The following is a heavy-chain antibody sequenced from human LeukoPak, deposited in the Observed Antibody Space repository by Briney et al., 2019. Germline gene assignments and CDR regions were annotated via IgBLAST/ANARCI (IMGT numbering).Heavy chain of an antibody. CDR3: ARFSSGCSTASCYLTY. V-gene: IGHV4-59*11. CDR1: GGSLSSHF. Sequence: SETLSLTCTVSGGSLSSHFWSWIRQPPGKRLELIGHIYYTGTTYYNPSLNSRVTISLDTSRNQFSLRLTSVTAADTAVYYCARFSSGCSTASCYLTYWGQGTLVTVSS. D-gene: IGHD2-2*01. CDR2: IYYTGTT. J-gene: IGHJ4*02.